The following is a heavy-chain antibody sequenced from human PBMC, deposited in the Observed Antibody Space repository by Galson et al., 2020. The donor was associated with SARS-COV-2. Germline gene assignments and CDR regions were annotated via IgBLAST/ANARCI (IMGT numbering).Heavy chain of an antibody. CDR3: ARDTAKAFGYSYGWGGDGMDV. CDR2: IYYSGST. Sequence: SETLSLTCTVSGGSISSYYWSWIRQPPGKGLEWIGYIYYSGSTNYNPSLKSRVTISVDTSKNQFSLKLSSVTAADTAVYYCARDTAKAFGYSYGWGGDGMDVWGQGTTVTVSS. D-gene: IGHD5-18*01. CDR1: GGSISSYY. J-gene: IGHJ6*02. V-gene: IGHV4-59*13.